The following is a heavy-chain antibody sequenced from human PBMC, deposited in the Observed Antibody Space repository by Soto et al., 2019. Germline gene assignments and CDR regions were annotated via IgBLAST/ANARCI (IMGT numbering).Heavy chain of an antibody. V-gene: IGHV3-53*01. Sequence: EVQLVESGGGLIQPGGSLRLSCAASGFTVSSNYMSWVRQAPGKGLEWVSVIYSGGSTYYADSVKGRFTISRDNSKNTLPVRMNSLRAEDTAVYYCASSFVVAATYYSGLDVWGQGTTVTVSS. CDR1: GFTVSSNY. CDR3: ASSFVVAATYYSGLDV. CDR2: IYSGGST. D-gene: IGHD2-15*01. J-gene: IGHJ6*02.